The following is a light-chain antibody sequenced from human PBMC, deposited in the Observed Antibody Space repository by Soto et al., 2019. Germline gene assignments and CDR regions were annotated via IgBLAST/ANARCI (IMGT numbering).Light chain of an antibody. V-gene: IGKV3-20*01. Sequence: EIVLTQSPGTLSLSPGERATLSCRASPSVSGSNLAWYQQKPGQAPRLVIYGASSRATGIPDRFSGSGSGTDFTLTISRLEPEDVAVYYCQQYGSFGKGTKVEIK. CDR1: PSVSGSN. J-gene: IGKJ1*01. CDR2: GAS. CDR3: QQYGS.